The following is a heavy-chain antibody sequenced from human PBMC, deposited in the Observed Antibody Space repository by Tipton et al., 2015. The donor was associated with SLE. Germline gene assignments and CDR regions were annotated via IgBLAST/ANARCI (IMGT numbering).Heavy chain of an antibody. D-gene: IGHD6-6*01. CDR3: ARGRGSSSSGHY. CDR1: GGSFSGYY. CDR2: INHSGST. J-gene: IGHJ4*02. Sequence: TLSLTCAVYGGSFSGYYWSWIRQPPGKGLEWIGEINHSGSTNYNPSLKSRVNISVDKSKNQFSLKLSSVTAADTAVYYCARGRGSSSSGHYWGQGTLVTVSS. V-gene: IGHV4-34*01.